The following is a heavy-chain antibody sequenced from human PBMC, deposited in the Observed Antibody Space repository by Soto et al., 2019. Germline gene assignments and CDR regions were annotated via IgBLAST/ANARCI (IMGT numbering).Heavy chain of an antibody. J-gene: IGHJ5*02. V-gene: IGHV1-46*01. D-gene: IGHD4-17*01. Sequence: ASVKVSCKASRYTFTSYYMHWVRQAPGQGLEWLGIINPSGGSTSYVQKFQGRVTMTRDTSMSTPYMELSSLQSEDTAVYYCVRGIKYGDYSGWSAPWGPGTLVTVS. CDR3: VRGIKYGDYSGWSAP. CDR1: RYTFTSYY. CDR2: INPSGGST.